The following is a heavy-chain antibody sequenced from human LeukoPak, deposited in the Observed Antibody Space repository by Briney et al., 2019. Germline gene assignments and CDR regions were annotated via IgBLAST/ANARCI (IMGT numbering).Heavy chain of an antibody. Sequence: ASVQVSCKASGYTFSNYGITWVRQAPGKGLEWMGWISDNNGDTNIAKKFQGRVLMTTDTSTSTSYMQLGSLRSDDTAVYYCARRGPTHYYYYMDVWGKGTTVVVSS. CDR1: GYTFSNYG. J-gene: IGHJ6*03. D-gene: IGHD3-10*01. V-gene: IGHV1-18*04. CDR3: ARRGPTHYYYYMDV. CDR2: ISDNNGDT.